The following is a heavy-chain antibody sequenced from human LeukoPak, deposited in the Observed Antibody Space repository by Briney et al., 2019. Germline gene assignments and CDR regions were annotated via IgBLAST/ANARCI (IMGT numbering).Heavy chain of an antibody. Sequence: GGSLRLSCAASGFTFSSYEMNWVRQAPGKGREWVSYISSSGSTIYYADSVKGRFTISRDNAKNSLYLQMNSLRAEDTAVYYCAREPGYSYGQYDYWGQGTLVTVSS. CDR3: AREPGYSYGQYDY. V-gene: IGHV3-48*03. CDR2: ISSSGSTI. CDR1: GFTFSSYE. D-gene: IGHD5-18*01. J-gene: IGHJ4*02.